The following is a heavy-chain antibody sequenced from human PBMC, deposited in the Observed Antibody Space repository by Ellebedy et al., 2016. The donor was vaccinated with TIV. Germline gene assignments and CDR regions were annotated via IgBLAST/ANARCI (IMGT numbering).Heavy chain of an antibody. D-gene: IGHD5-24*01. CDR1: GFAFTTYA. Sequence: GESLKISCAASGFAFTTYAMHWVRQAPGKGLEWVAVVSYDGSNRYSTDSVKGRFTISRDNSKNTLYLQMSSPRPEDTAMYYCARDSRRDGSGALDYWGQGTLAIVSS. CDR2: VSYDGSNR. CDR3: ARDSRRDGSGALDY. V-gene: IGHV3-30-3*01. J-gene: IGHJ4*02.